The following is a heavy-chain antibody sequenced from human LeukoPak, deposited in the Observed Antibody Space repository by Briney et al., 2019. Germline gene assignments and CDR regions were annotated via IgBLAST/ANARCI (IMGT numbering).Heavy chain of an antibody. D-gene: IGHD2-2*01. CDR3: ARTPSSEYCSSTSCYGAYVDY. CDR1: GFTFSSYG. CDR2: IRYDGSNK. J-gene: IGHJ4*02. Sequence: GGSLRLSCAASGFTFSSYGMHWVRQAPGKGLEWVTFIRYDGSNKYYADSVKGRFTISRDNSKNTLYLQMNSLRVEDTAVYYCARTPSSEYCSSTSCYGAYVDYWGQGTLVTVSS. V-gene: IGHV3-30*02.